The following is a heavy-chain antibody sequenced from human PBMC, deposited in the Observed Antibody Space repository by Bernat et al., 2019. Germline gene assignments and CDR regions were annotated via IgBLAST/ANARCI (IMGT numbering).Heavy chain of an antibody. Sequence: VQLVESGGGVVQPGRSLRLSCAASGFTFSSYGMHWVRQAPGKGLEWVAVIWYDGSNKYYADSVKGRFTISRDNSKNTLYLQMNSLRAEDTAVYYCARTTAYGDFDFDYWGQGTLVTVSS. CDR1: GFTFSSYG. J-gene: IGHJ4*02. V-gene: IGHV3-33*01. CDR2: IWYDGSNK. CDR3: ARTTAYGDFDFDY. D-gene: IGHD4-17*01.